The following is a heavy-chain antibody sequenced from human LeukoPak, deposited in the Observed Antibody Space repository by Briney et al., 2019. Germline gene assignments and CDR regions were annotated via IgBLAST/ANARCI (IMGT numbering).Heavy chain of an antibody. J-gene: IGHJ4*02. CDR3: AKALSGYHDY. Sequence: PGGSLRLSCAASGFTFSSYSMTWVRQAPGKGLQWVANIKEDGSEKYYVDSVKGRFTISRDNAKNSLYLQMNSLRAEDTAVYYCAKALSGYHDYWGQGTLVTVSS. V-gene: IGHV3-7*01. CDR2: IKEDGSEK. CDR1: GFTFSSYS. D-gene: IGHD3-22*01.